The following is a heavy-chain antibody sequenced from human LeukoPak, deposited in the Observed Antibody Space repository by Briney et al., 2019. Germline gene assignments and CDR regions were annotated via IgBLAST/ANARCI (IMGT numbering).Heavy chain of an antibody. CDR1: GASISDDY. D-gene: IGHD1-26*01. V-gene: IGHV4-4*09. J-gene: IGHJ3*02. CDR3: ATHGRERASRNQRDAFDI. CDR2: IYTSGST. Sequence: PSETLSLTCSVSGASISDDYWSWIRRPPGKGLEWIGHIYTSGSTDSNPSLKSRVTISADTSKNQVSLKVNSVAAADTAVYFCATHGRERASRNQRDAFDIWGQGTMVTVSS.